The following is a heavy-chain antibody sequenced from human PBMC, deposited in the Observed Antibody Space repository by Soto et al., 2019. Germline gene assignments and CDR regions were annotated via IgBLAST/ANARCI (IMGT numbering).Heavy chain of an antibody. J-gene: IGHJ6*04. V-gene: IGHV3-21*01. CDR2: IRGFSPYT. CDR3: ARARGYDATDYYYSAMDV. D-gene: IGHD2-15*01. Sequence: GGSLRLSCVASGFTFRTYTMNWVRQAPGKGLEWVSGIRGFSPYTFYAESVKGRFTISRDNAKNSLYLQMNSLGVEDTAVYYCARARGYDATDYYYSAMDVWHKGTTVT. CDR1: GFTFRTYT.